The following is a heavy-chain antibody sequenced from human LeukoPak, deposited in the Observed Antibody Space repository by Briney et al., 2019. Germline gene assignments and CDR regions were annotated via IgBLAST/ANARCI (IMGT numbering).Heavy chain of an antibody. J-gene: IGHJ6*02. D-gene: IGHD2-15*01. CDR3: ATVGRSYGGYYGMDV. CDR2: ISWDGGST. Sequence: PGGSLRLSCAASGFTFDDYTMHWVRQAPGKGLEWVSLISWDGGSTYYADSVKGRFTISRDNAKNSLYLQMNSLRAEDTAVYYCATVGRSYGGYYGMDVWGQGTTVTVSS. CDR1: GFTFDDYT. V-gene: IGHV3-43*01.